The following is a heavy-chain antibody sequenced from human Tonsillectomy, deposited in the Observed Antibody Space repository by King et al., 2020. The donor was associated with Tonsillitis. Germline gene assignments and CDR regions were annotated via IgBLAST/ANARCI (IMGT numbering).Heavy chain of an antibody. D-gene: IGHD6-19*01. J-gene: IGHJ4*02. CDR3: AKDLWEMWLDDVGPDY. Sequence: LQLGQSGGGVVQPGRSLRLSCAASGFTFSSSGMHWVRQGPGKGREWVAVISYDGSNKNYSDAVKGRFTISRDNSKNTLSLQMNSLRAEDTAVYYCAKDLWEMWLDDVGPDYWGQGTLVTVSS. CDR2: ISYDGSNK. CDR1: GFTFSSSG. V-gene: IGHV3-30*18.